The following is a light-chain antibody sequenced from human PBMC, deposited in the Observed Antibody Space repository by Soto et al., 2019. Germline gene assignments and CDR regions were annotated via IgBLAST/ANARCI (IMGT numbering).Light chain of an antibody. CDR1: ESISTW. CDR2: DAY. V-gene: IGKV1-5*01. J-gene: IGKJ1*01. Sequence: IQMTQSPSALPASVGDRVTLTCRASESISTWLAWYQQKPGKAPKLLIYDAYNLRSGVPSRFSGSGSGTEFTLTISSLQPDDFATYYCQQYNSYWTFGQGTKV. CDR3: QQYNSYWT.